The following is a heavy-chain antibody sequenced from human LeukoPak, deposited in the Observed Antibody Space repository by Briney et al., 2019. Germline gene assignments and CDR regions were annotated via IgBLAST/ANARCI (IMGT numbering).Heavy chain of an antibody. CDR1: GGSISSYY. CDR2: IYYSGST. CDR3: ARTYYYDSSGYFY. Sequence: SETLSLTCTVSGGSISSYYWSWIRQPPGKGLEWIGYIYYSGSTNYNPSLKSRVTISVDTSKNQFSLKLSSVTAADTAVYYCARTYYYDSSGYFYWGQGTLVTVSS. D-gene: IGHD3-22*01. V-gene: IGHV4-59*12. J-gene: IGHJ4*02.